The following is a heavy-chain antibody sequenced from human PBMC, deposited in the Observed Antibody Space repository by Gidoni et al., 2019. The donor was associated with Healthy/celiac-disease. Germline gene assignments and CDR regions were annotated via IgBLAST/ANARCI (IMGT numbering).Heavy chain of an antibody. V-gene: IGHV3-48*02. CDR3: AREGEQQLVGDAFDI. Sequence: EVQLVESGGGLVQPGGSLRLSCAASGFTFSSYSMNWVRQAPGKGLEWVSYISSSSSTIYYADSVKGRFTISRDNAKNSLYLQMNSLRDEDTAVYYCAREGEQQLVGDAFDIWGQGTMVTVSS. J-gene: IGHJ3*02. D-gene: IGHD6-13*01. CDR1: GFTFSSYS. CDR2: ISSSSSTI.